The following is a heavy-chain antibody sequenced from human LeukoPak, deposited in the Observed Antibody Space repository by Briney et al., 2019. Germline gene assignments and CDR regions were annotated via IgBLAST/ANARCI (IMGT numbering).Heavy chain of an antibody. CDR2: IIPILGIA. Sequence: GASVKVSCKASGGTFISYAISWVRQAPGQGLEWMGRIIPILGIANYAQKFQGRVTITADKSTSTAYMELSSLRSEATAVYYCARVGIKSKEVVVAATRAYYYYYGMDVWGQGTTVTVSS. D-gene: IGHD2-15*01. V-gene: IGHV1-69*04. J-gene: IGHJ6*02. CDR3: ARVGIKSKEVVVAATRAYYYYYGMDV. CDR1: GGTFISYA.